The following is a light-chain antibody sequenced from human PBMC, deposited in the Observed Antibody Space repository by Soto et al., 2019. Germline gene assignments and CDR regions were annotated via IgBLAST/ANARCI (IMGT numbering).Light chain of an antibody. Sequence: QSALTQTPSVSGAPGQRVAISCTGRSSNIGAGYVVHWYQHLPGTAPKLLIYGTTNRPSGVPDRFSGSKSGISASLAITGLQAEDEADYYCHSYDSSLSASVFGAGTKVTVL. CDR3: HSYDSSLSASV. CDR1: SSNIGAGYV. CDR2: GTT. J-gene: IGLJ1*01. V-gene: IGLV1-40*01.